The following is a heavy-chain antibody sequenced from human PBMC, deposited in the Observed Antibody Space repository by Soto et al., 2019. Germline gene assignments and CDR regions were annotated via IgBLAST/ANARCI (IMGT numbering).Heavy chain of an antibody. CDR3: ARGDYDYIWGSDRPNAFDV. J-gene: IGHJ3*01. D-gene: IGHD3-16*02. V-gene: IGHV4-34*01. CDR1: GGSFSSYY. CDR2: INHSGST. Sequence: SXTLSLTCAVYGGSFSSYYWSWIRQPPGKGLEWIGEINHSGSTNSNPSLKSRVTISVDTSKNQFSLKLSSVTAADTAVYYCARGDYDYIWGSDRPNAFDVWGQGTMVTVSS.